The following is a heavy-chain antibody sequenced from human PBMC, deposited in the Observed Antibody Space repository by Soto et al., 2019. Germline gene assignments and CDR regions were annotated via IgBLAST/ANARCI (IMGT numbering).Heavy chain of an antibody. D-gene: IGHD2-15*01. Sequence: GGSLRLSCAASGFTFSSYAMSWVRQAPGKGLEWVSAISGSGGSTYYADSVKGRFTISRDNSKNTLYLQMNSLRAEDTAVYYCAKRDIVVVVAATHYWGQGTLVTVSS. J-gene: IGHJ4*02. CDR2: ISGSGGST. CDR3: AKRDIVVVVAATHY. V-gene: IGHV3-23*01. CDR1: GFTFSSYA.